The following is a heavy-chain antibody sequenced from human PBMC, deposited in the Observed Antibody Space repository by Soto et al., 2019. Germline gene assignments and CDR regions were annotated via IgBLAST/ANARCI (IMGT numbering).Heavy chain of an antibody. Sequence: SETLSLTCTVSGGSISSSSYYWGWIRQPPGKGLEWVGHVHYSGSTNYSPSLNSRATISLDTSKSQLSLKLRSVTAADTAMYFCARGVDYYATSGYFSFDSCGQGIPVTVSP. D-gene: IGHD3-16*01. CDR3: ARGVDYYATSGYFSFDS. CDR1: GGSISSSSYY. J-gene: IGHJ4*02. V-gene: IGHV4-61*05. CDR2: VHYSGST.